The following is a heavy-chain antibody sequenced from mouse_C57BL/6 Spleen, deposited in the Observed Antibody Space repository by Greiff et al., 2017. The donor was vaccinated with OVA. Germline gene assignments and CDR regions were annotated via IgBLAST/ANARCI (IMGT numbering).Heavy chain of an antibody. CDR1: GFSLTSYG. CDR3: ASDGTMAPFAY. J-gene: IGHJ3*01. D-gene: IGHD1-1*02. CDR2: IWGVGST. Sequence: VQGVESGPGLVAPSQSLSITCTVSGFSLTSYGVDWVRQSPGKGLEWLGVIWGVGSTNYNSALKSRLSISKDNSKSQVFLKMNSLQTDDTAMYYCASDGTMAPFAYWGQGTLVTVSA. V-gene: IGHV2-6*01.